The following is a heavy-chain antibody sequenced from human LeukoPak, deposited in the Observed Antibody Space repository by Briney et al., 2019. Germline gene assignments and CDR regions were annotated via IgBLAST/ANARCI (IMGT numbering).Heavy chain of an antibody. CDR1: GFTFDDYA. CDR2: ISWNSGSI. V-gene: IGHV3-9*01. J-gene: IGHJ3*02. CDR3: AKDMEPLGYCSGGSCYSVAFDI. Sequence: PGGSLRLSCAASGFTFDDYAMHWVRQAPGKGREWVSGISWNSGSIGYADSVKGRFTISRDNAKNSLYLQMNSLRAEDTALYYCAKDMEPLGYCSGGSCYSVAFDIWGQGTMVTVSS. D-gene: IGHD2-15*01.